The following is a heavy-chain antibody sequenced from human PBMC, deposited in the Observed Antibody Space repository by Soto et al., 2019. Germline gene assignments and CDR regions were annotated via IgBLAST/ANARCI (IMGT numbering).Heavy chain of an antibody. Sequence: QLQLQESGPGLVKPSETLSLTCTVSGGSISSSSYYWGWIRQPPGKGLEWIGSIYYSGSTYYNPSLKSRVTISVDTSKNQFSLKLSSVTAADTAVYYCARQTTGSERLGRLRLGSRFDPWGQGTLVTVSS. CDR1: GGSISSSSYY. V-gene: IGHV4-39*01. CDR3: ARQTTGSERLGRLRLGSRFDP. J-gene: IGHJ5*02. CDR2: IYYSGST. D-gene: IGHD3-16*01.